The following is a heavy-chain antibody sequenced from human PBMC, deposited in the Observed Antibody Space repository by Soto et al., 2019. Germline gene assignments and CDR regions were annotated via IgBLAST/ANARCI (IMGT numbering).Heavy chain of an antibody. D-gene: IGHD6-6*01. J-gene: IGHJ4*02. CDR2: ISSSSSTI. CDR3: ARGASSIAARPGY. CDR1: GSTFSSYS. Sequence: EVQLVESGGGLVQPGGSLRLSCAASGSTFSSYSMNWVRQAPGKGLEWVSYISSSSSTIYYADSVKGRFTISRDNAKNSLYLQMNSLRAEDTAVYYCARGASSIAARPGYWGQGTLVTVSS. V-gene: IGHV3-48*01.